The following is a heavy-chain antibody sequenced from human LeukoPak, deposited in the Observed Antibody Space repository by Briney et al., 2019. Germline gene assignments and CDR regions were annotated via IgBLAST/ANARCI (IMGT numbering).Heavy chain of an antibody. Sequence: GGSLRLSCAASGFTFGTYAMTWVRQAPGMGLEWVSTISGTGASTYYADSVKGRFTISRDNSKNTLYLQMNSLRAEDTAVYYCAKRPGSGSYFVDYWGQGTLVTVSS. CDR3: AKRPGSGSYFVDY. V-gene: IGHV3-23*01. J-gene: IGHJ4*02. CDR2: ISGTGAST. CDR1: GFTFGTYA. D-gene: IGHD3-10*01.